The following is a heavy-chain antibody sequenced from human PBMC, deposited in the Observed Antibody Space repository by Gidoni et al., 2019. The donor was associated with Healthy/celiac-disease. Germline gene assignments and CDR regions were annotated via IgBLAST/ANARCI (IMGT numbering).Heavy chain of an antibody. D-gene: IGHD3-22*01. Sequence: QVQLQESGPGLVKPSETLSLTCAVSGYSISSGYYWGWIRQPPGKGLEWIGSIYHSGSTYYNPSLKSRVTISVDTSKNQFSLKLSSVTAADTAVYYCARAPLGQDYYDSSGNGWFDPWGQGTLVTVSS. CDR1: GYSISSGYY. J-gene: IGHJ5*02. CDR3: ARAPLGQDYYDSSGNGWFDP. CDR2: IYHSGST. V-gene: IGHV4-38-2*01.